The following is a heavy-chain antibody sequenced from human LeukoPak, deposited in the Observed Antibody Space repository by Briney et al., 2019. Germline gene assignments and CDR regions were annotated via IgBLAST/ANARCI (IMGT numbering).Heavy chain of an antibody. CDR2: IYTSGST. V-gene: IGHV4-61*02. CDR1: GGSISSGSYY. CDR3: ASSAVVVISHEYFQH. D-gene: IGHD3-22*01. J-gene: IGHJ1*01. Sequence: SETLSLTCTVSGGSISSGSYYWSWIRQPAGKGLEWIGRIYTSGSTNYNPSLKSRVTMSVDTSKNQFSLKLSSVTAADTAVYYCASSAVVVISHEYFQHWGQGTLVTVSS.